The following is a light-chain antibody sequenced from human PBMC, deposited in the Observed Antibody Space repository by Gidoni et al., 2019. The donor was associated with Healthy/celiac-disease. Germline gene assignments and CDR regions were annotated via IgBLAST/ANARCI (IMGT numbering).Light chain of an antibody. Sequence: DIQMTQSRSTLSASVGDRVTITCRASQSISSWLDWYQQKPGKAPKLLIYKASSLESGVPSRFSGSGSGTEFTLTISSLQPDDFATYYCQQYNSYSFGQGTKVEIK. V-gene: IGKV1-5*03. CDR3: QQYNSYS. J-gene: IGKJ1*01. CDR1: QSISSW. CDR2: KAS.